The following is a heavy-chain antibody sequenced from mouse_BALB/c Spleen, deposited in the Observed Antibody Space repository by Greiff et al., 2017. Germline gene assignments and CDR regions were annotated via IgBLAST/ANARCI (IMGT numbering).Heavy chain of an antibody. CDR3: ARRRDYDGAWFAY. Sequence: VQLQESGPELVKPGASVKMSCKASGYTFTSYYIHWVKQRPGQGLEWIGWIYPGDGSTKYNEKFKGKTTLTADKSSSTAYMLLSSLTSEDSAIYFCARRRDYDGAWFAYWGQGTLVTVSA. J-gene: IGHJ3*01. V-gene: IGHV1S56*01. D-gene: IGHD2-4*01. CDR1: GYTFTSYY. CDR2: IYPGDGST.